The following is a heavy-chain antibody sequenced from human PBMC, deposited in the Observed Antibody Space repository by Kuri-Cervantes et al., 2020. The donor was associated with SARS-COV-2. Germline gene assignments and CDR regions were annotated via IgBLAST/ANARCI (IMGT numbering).Heavy chain of an antibody. Sequence: GESLKISCAASGFTFSSHWMSWVRQAPGKGLEWVANIKHDGSAKYYVDSVKGRFTISRDNAKNSLYLQMNSLRAEDTAMYYCAKGLKGGQWLVGGFDYWGQGTLVTVSS. CDR2: IKHDGSAK. CDR1: GFTFSSHW. J-gene: IGHJ4*02. D-gene: IGHD6-19*01. V-gene: IGHV3-7*03. CDR3: AKGLKGGQWLVGGFDY.